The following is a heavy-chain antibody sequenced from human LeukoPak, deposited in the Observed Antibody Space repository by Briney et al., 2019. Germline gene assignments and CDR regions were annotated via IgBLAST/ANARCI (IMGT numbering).Heavy chain of an antibody. J-gene: IGHJ4*02. CDR3: ARDHPGDFTYFDY. CDR1: GGTFSSYA. D-gene: IGHD4-17*01. CDR2: IIPIFGTA. Sequence: SVKVSCKASGGTFSSYAISWVRQAPGQGLEWMGGIIPIFGTANYAQEFQGRVTITADESTSTAYMELSSLRSEDTAVYYCARDHPGDFTYFDYWGQGTLVTVSS. V-gene: IGHV1-69*13.